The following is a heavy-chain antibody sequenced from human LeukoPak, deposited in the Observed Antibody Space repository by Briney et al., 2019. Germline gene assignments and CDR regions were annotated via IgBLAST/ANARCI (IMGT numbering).Heavy chain of an antibody. CDR2: IIPIFGIA. V-gene: IGHV1-69*04. D-gene: IGHD3-22*01. CDR3: ARVYYDTSGYGEFSYYGMDV. J-gene: IGHJ6*02. Sequence: GSSVKVSCKASGGTFSSYAISWVRPAPGQGVEWMGRIIPIFGIANYAQTFQGRVTITAEKSTSTAYLELSSLISEDTAVYDCARVYYDTSGYGEFSYYGMDVWGQGTTVTVSS. CDR1: GGTFSSYA.